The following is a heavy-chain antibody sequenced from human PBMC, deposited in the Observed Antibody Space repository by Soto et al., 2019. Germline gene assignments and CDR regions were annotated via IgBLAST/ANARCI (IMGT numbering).Heavy chain of an antibody. CDR2: ITSSGSNT. V-gene: IGHV3-23*01. CDR3: AKERGRVAAALDY. J-gene: IGHJ4*02. CDR1: GFTFSGYG. Sequence: EVQLLESGGDLVQRGGSLRLSCAASGFTFSGYGMSWVRQAPGKGLEWVSSITSSGSNTYYVDSVKGRFTISRDNSKNPLYRKMTSLTVEDRAVYYCAKERGRVAAALDYGGQGTLVTVSS. D-gene: IGHD6-13*01.